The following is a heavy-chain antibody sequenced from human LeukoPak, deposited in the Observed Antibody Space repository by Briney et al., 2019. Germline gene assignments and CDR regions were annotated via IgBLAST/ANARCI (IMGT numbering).Heavy chain of an antibody. V-gene: IGHV3-49*04. CDR1: GFIFGDYA. D-gene: IGHD3-22*01. J-gene: IGHJ3*02. CDR3: TRLGITFYYDSSGYYPGAFDI. Sequence: GGSPRLSCTASGFIFGDYALSWVRQAPGKGLEWVGLIRSTAYGATTAYAASVEGRFTISRDDSKSIAYLQMYSLKTEDTAVYYCTRLGITFYYDSSGYYPGAFDIWGQGTLVTVSS. CDR2: IRSTAYGATT.